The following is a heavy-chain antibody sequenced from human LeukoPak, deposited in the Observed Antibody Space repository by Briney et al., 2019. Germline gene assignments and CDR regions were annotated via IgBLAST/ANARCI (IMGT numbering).Heavy chain of an antibody. CDR2: ISDSGGNT. CDR1: GFTFSSYA. CDR3: AKGKWDLLIDS. D-gene: IGHD1-26*01. Sequence: PGGSLRLSCAASGFTFSSYAMSWVRQAPGKGLEWVSAISDSGGNTNYADSVKGRFTISRDNSKNTIYLQMTSLRAEDTAVYYCAKGKWDLLIDSWGQGTLVTVSS. J-gene: IGHJ4*02. V-gene: IGHV3-23*01.